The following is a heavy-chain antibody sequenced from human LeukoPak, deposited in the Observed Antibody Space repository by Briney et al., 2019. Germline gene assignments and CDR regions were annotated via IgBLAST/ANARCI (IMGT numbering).Heavy chain of an antibody. CDR3: AKDRWKLDS. V-gene: IGHV3-23*01. Sequence: GGSLRLSCAASGFTFSRYAMSWVRQAPGKGLEWISAISGSGGSAYYADSVKGRFTISRDNSKNTLYLQMNSLRAEDTAVYYCAKDRWKLDSWGQGTLVTVSS. CDR2: ISGSGGSA. J-gene: IGHJ4*02. CDR1: GFTFSRYA. D-gene: IGHD4-23*01.